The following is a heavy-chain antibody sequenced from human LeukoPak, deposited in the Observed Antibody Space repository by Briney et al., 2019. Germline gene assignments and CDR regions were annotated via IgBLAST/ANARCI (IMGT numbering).Heavy chain of an antibody. CDR2: ISYDGSNK. CDR1: GFTFSSYA. D-gene: IGHD1-26*01. J-gene: IGHJ4*02. Sequence: GGSLRLSCAASGFTFSSYAMSWVRQAPGKGLEWVAVISYDGSNKYYADSVKGRFTISRDNSKNTLYLQMNSLRAEDTAVYYCARAPAHSGQDYWGQGTLVTVSS. CDR3: ARAPAHSGQDY. V-gene: IGHV3-30*01.